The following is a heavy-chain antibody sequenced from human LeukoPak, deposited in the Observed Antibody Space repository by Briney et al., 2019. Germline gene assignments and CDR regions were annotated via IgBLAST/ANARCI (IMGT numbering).Heavy chain of an antibody. D-gene: IGHD3-10*01. CDR1: GYTFTSYY. CDR3: ARDPIMVRGVSWFDP. J-gene: IGHJ5*02. CDR2: INPSGGST. V-gene: IGHV1-46*03. Sequence: ASVKVSCEASGYTFTSYYMHWVRQAPGQGLEWMGIINPSGGSTSYAQKFQGRVTMTRDTSTSTVYMELSSLRSEDTAVYYCARDPIMVRGVSWFDPWGQGTLVTVSS.